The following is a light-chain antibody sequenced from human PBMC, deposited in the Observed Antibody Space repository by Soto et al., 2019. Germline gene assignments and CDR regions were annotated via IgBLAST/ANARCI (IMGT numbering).Light chain of an antibody. CDR3: QQCSNWAT. Sequence: PSGLSVFICDRVTLSCRASQYINTRLAWYQHRPGQAPRLLIYQTSIRATGIPARFSGSGSVTDFTLTISSLEPEDFAVYYCQQCSNWATFGPGTKVDIK. CDR1: QYINTR. J-gene: IGKJ3*01. V-gene: IGKV3D-11*03. CDR2: QTS.